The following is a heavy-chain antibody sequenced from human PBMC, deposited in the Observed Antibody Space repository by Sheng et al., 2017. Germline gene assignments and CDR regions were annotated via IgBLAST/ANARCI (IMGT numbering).Heavy chain of an antibody. CDR1: GFTFSSYS. CDR3: ARVNDFWSGHPFDP. Sequence: EVQLVESWGRPGQAVGGPVRLSCAASGFTFSSYSMNWVRQAPGKGLEWVSSISSSSSYIYYADSVKGRFTISRDNAKNSLYLQMNSLRAEDTAVYYCARVNDFWSGHPFDPWGQGTLVTVSS. D-gene: IGHD3-3*01. CDR2: ISSSSSYI. J-gene: IGHJ5*02. V-gene: IGHV3-21*01.